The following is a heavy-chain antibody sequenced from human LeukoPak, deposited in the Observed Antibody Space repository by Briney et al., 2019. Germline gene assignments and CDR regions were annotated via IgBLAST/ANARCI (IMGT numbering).Heavy chain of an antibody. J-gene: IGHJ4*02. CDR2: IKQDGSEK. CDR1: GFTFSSYW. Sequence: PGGSLRLSCAASGFTFSSYWMSWVRQAPGKGLEWVANIKQDGSEKYYADSVKGRFTISRDNSKNTLYLQMNSLRAEDTAVYYCANSGRYGSGSYYPFDYWGQGTLVTVSS. V-gene: IGHV3-7*01. CDR3: ANSGRYGSGSYYPFDY. D-gene: IGHD3-10*01.